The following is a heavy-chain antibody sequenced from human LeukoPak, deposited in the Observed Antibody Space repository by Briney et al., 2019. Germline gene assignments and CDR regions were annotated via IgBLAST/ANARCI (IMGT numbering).Heavy chain of an antibody. V-gene: IGHV5-51*01. J-gene: IGHJ4*02. CDR3: ARLVHYDFWSGLDDY. CDR1: GYSFTSYW. Sequence: GESLKISCKGSGYSFTSYWIGWVRQMPGEGLEWMGIIYPGDSDTRYSPSFQGQVTISADKSISTAYLQWSSLKASDTAMYYCARLVHYDFWSGLDDYWGQGTLVTVSS. D-gene: IGHD3-3*01. CDR2: IYPGDSDT.